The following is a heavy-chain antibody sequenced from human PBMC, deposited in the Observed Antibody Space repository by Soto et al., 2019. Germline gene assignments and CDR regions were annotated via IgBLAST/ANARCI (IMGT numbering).Heavy chain of an antibody. CDR3: ARAHEVAWFDS. V-gene: IGHV3-21*01. Sequence: GGSLRLSCAASGFSFSSYTMNWVRQAPGKGLQWVSSITNRGTHTYSADSVKGRFTISRDNDKNSLYLQMNNLRAEGTAIYFCARAHEVAWFDSWGLGTLVTVSS. D-gene: IGHD2-15*01. CDR2: ITNRGTHT. J-gene: IGHJ5*01. CDR1: GFSFSSYT.